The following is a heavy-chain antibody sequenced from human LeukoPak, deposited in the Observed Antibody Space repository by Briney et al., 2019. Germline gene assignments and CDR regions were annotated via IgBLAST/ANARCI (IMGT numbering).Heavy chain of an antibody. V-gene: IGHV4-34*01. D-gene: IGHD3-9*01. CDR2: INHSGST. CDR1: GGSFSGYY. J-gene: IGHJ4*02. Sequence: PSETLSLTCAVYGGSFSGYYWSWIRQPPRKGLEWIGEINHSGSTNYNPSLTSRVTISVDTSKNQFSLKLSSVTAADTAVYYCARGLVFDWLSRPKYYFDYWGQGTLVTVSS. CDR3: ARGLVFDWLSRPKYYFDY.